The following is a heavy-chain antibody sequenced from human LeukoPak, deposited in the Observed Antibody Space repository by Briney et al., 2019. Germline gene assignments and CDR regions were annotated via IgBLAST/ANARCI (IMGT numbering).Heavy chain of an antibody. CDR3: ARDIDGDRYFDH. Sequence: GGSLRLSCAASRFPFRDYAMHWVRQAPGKGLEWVAFISFDGAILYYADSVKGRFTISRDNSENTMYLQMNSLRLDDTATYYCARDIDGDRYFDHWGQGTLVTVSS. CDR1: RFPFRDYA. D-gene: IGHD4-17*01. V-gene: IGHV3-30-3*01. J-gene: IGHJ4*02. CDR2: ISFDGAIL.